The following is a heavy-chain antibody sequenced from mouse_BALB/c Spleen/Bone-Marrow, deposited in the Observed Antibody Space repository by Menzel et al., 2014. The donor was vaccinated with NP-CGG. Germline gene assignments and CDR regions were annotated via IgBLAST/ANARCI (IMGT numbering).Heavy chain of an antibody. J-gene: IGHJ4*01. CDR1: GFNIKDYY. CDR2: IDPENGDT. D-gene: IGHD2-1*01. Sequence: VQLQQPGAELVRSGASVKLSCTASGFNIKDYYMHWVKQRPEQGLEWIGWIDPENGDTEYAPKFQGKATMTAATSSNTAYLQLSSLTSEDTAGYYCSYGNFAMDYWGQGTSVTVSS. CDR3: SYGNFAMDY. V-gene: IGHV14-4*02.